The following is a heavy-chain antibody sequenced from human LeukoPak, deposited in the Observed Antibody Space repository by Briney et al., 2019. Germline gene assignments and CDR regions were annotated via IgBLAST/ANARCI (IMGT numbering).Heavy chain of an antibody. CDR3: ARVFSDYGGNFQPHLQDY. Sequence: SETLSLTCTVSGGSISSHYWSWIRQPPGKGLEWIGCIYYSGSTNYNPSLKSRVTISVDTSKNQFSLKLSSVTAADTAVYYCARVFSDYGGNFQPHLQDYWGQGTLVTVSS. J-gene: IGHJ4*02. CDR2: IYYSGST. V-gene: IGHV4-59*11. CDR1: GGSISSHY. D-gene: IGHD4-23*01.